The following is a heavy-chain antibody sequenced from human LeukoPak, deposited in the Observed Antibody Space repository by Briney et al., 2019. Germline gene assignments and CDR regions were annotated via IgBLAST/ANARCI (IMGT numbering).Heavy chain of an antibody. Sequence: RASVKVSCKASGGTFSSYAISWVRQAPGQGLEWMGGIIPIFGTANYAQKFQGRVTITADESTSTAYMELSSLRSEDTAVYYCARGDTYYYDSSGPNPYYFDYWGQGTLVTVSS. V-gene: IGHV1-69*13. J-gene: IGHJ4*02. CDR1: GGTFSSYA. CDR2: IIPIFGTA. CDR3: ARGDTYYYDSSGPNPYYFDY. D-gene: IGHD3-22*01.